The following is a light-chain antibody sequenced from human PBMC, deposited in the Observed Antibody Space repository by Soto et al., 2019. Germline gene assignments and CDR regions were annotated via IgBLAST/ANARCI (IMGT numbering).Light chain of an antibody. Sequence: IVLTQSPGTLSLSPGERATLSCRASQTVNSDYLAWYKQRPGQAPRLLIYGASIRAAGIPDRFSGSGSGTDFTLSISRLEPEDFAVYHCHHFGRSAIFTFGPGTTVDIK. CDR3: HHFGRSAIFT. CDR2: GAS. V-gene: IGKV3-20*01. J-gene: IGKJ3*01. CDR1: QTVNSDY.